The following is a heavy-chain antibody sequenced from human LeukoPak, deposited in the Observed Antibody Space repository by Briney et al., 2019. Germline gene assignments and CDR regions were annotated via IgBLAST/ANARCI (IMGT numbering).Heavy chain of an antibody. CDR2: IRYDGSNK. J-gene: IGHJ5*02. CDR3: AKPGKQQLQRYGGGET. Sequence: GGSLRLSCAASGFTFSSYGMHWVRQAPGKGLEWVAFIRYDGSNKYYADSVKGRFTISRDNSKNTLYLQMNSLRAEDTAVYYCAKPGKQQLQRYGGGETWGQGTLVTVSS. V-gene: IGHV3-30*02. D-gene: IGHD6-13*01. CDR1: GFTFSSYG.